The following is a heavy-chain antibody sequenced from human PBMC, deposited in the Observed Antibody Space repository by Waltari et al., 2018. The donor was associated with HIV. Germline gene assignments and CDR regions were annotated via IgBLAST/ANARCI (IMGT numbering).Heavy chain of an antibody. CDR3: AREGGYDSSGYLRGFDL. J-gene: IGHJ2*01. CDR2: FSSSRNII. D-gene: IGHD3-22*01. CDR1: GFTFSSYS. V-gene: IGHV3-48*04. Sequence: EMQLVESGGGLAQPGGSLRLSCAASGFTFSSYSMNWVRQAPVKGLECVAYFSSSRNIIYYADSVKGRFTISRDNAKNSLYLQMDSLGAEDTAVYYCAREGGYDSSGYLRGFDLWGRGTLVTV.